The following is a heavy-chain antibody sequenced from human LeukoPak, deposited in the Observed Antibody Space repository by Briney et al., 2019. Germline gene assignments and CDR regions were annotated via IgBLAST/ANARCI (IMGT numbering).Heavy chain of an antibody. CDR3: ARGRGSPDY. Sequence: SETLSLTCTVSGGSISSDYWSWIRQPPGKGLEWIGYIYYSGSTYYNPSLKSRVTISVDTSKNQFSLKLSSVTAADTALYYCARGRGSPDYWGQGSLVTVSA. D-gene: IGHD6-13*01. J-gene: IGHJ4*02. V-gene: IGHV4-59*01. CDR1: GGSISSDY. CDR2: IYYSGST.